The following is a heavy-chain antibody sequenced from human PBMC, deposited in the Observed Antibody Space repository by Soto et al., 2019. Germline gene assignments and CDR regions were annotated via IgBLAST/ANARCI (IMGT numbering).Heavy chain of an antibody. CDR2: IYHSGST. CDR1: GGSISSSNW. V-gene: IGHV4-4*02. CDR3: AAGELLLMDV. Sequence: ASETLSLTCAVSGGSISSSNWWGLVRQPPGKGVEGIGEIYHSGSTNYNPSLKSRVTISIDKSKNPFSLKLSSVTAADTAVYYCAAGELLLMDVWGQGTTVTVSS. D-gene: IGHD3-10*01. J-gene: IGHJ6*02.